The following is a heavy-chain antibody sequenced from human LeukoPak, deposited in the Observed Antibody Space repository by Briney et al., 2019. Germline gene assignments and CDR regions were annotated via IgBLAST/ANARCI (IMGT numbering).Heavy chain of an antibody. CDR1: GYTFTSYA. J-gene: IGHJ5*02. D-gene: IGHD2-2*01. Sequence: ASVKVSCKASGYTFTSYAMNWVRQAPGQGLEWMGWISAYNGNTNYAQKLQGRVTMTTDTSTSTAYMELRSLRSDDTAVYYCARAGYCSSTSCYQGWFDPWGQGTLVTVSS. CDR2: ISAYNGNT. V-gene: IGHV1-18*01. CDR3: ARAGYCSSTSCYQGWFDP.